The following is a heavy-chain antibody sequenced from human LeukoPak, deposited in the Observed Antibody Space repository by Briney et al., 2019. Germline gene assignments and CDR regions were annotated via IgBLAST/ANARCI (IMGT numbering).Heavy chain of an antibody. V-gene: IGHV4-59*01. CDR2: IYYSGST. Sequence: SETLSLTCTVSGGSISSYYWSWIRQPPGKGLEWIGYIYYSGSTNYNPSLKSRVTISVDTSKNQFSLKLSSVTAADTAVYYCARDVGATPGYFDYWGQGTLVTVSS. J-gene: IGHJ4*02. CDR3: ARDVGATPGYFDY. CDR1: GGSISSYY. D-gene: IGHD1-26*01.